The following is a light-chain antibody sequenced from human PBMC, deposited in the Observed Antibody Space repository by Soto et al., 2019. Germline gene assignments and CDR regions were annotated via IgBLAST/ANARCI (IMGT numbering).Light chain of an antibody. CDR1: SSDIGAHTY. CDR2: NVS. Sequence: QSVLTQPASVSGSPGQSITISCTGTSSDIGAHTYVSWFQQHPGKVPKVIIYNVSTRPSGISDRFSGSKSGNTASLTISGLQAEDEDDYYCSSYAGGFVVFGGGTKVTVL. CDR3: SSYAGGFVV. J-gene: IGLJ2*01. V-gene: IGLV2-14*01.